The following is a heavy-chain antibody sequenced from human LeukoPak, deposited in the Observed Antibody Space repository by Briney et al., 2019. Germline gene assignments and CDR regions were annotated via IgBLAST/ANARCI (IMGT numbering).Heavy chain of an antibody. CDR3: ARAGWLQYSFDY. D-gene: IGHD5-24*01. CDR2: IFYRGST. V-gene: IGHV4-38-2*02. Sequence: NPSETLSLTCTVSGYSISSSSYWGWIRQPPGKGLEWIGSIFYRGSTYYHPSVKSRVSISVDTSKNQFSLNLTSVTAADTAVYYCARAGWLQYSFDYWGQGTLVTVSS. CDR1: GYSISSSSY. J-gene: IGHJ4*02.